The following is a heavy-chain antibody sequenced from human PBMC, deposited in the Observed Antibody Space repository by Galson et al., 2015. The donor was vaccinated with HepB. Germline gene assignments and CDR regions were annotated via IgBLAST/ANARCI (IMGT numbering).Heavy chain of an antibody. Sequence: SLRLSCAASGLTFSSYSMNWVRQAPGKGLEWVSYISSSSSTIYYADSVKGRFTISRDNAKNSLYLQMNSLRDEDTAVYYCARDSVTNYGMDVWGQGTTVTVSS. V-gene: IGHV3-48*02. J-gene: IGHJ6*02. CDR3: ARDSVTNYGMDV. CDR2: ISSSSSTI. CDR1: GLTFSSYS. D-gene: IGHD4-23*01.